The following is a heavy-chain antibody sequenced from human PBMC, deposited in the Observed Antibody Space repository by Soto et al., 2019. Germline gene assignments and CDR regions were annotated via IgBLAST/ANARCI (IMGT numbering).Heavy chain of an antibody. J-gene: IGHJ4*02. CDR1: GGSISSYY. CDR3: ARDPIAVAGDYFDY. CDR2: IYTSGST. Sequence: SETLSLTCTVSGGSISSYYWSWIRQPAGKGLEWIGRIYTSGSTNYNPSLKSRVTMSVDTSKNQFSLKLSSVTAADTAVYYCARDPIAVAGDYFDYWGPGTLVTVSS. D-gene: IGHD6-19*01. V-gene: IGHV4-4*07.